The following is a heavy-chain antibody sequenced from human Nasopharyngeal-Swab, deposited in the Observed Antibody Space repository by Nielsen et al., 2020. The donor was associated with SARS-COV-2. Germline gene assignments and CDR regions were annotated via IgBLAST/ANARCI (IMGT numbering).Heavy chain of an antibody. CDR2: IYSGGSST. V-gene: IGHV3-23*03. D-gene: IGHD3/OR15-3a*01. Sequence: GESLKISCAASGFTFSSYAMSWVRQAPGKGLEWVSVIYSGGSSTYYADSVKGRFTISRDNSKNTLYLQMNSLRAEDTAVYYCAKGDWRGYYFDYWGQGTLVTVSS. CDR3: AKGDWRGYYFDY. CDR1: GFTFSSYA. J-gene: IGHJ4*02.